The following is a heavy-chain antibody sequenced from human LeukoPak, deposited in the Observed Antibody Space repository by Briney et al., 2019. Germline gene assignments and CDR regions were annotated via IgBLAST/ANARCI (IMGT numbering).Heavy chain of an antibody. V-gene: IGHV4-34*01. D-gene: IGHD5-24*01. CDR2: INQSGST. CDR3: ARGRDPY. J-gene: IGHJ4*02. Sequence: SETLSLTCAVYGGSFSGYYWTWIRQPPGRGLEWIGEINQSGSTNYNPSLKSRVTISVDTSKSQFSLKLNSVTAADTAMYYCARGRDPYWGQGTLVTVSS. CDR1: GGSFSGYY.